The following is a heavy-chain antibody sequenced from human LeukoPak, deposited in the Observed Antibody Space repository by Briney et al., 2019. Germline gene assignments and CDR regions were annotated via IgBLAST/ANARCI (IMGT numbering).Heavy chain of an antibody. Sequence: PGGSLRLSCAASGFTFSTYSMNWVRQAPGKGLEWVASMTSSSDYMSYADSVKGRFTISRDNAQNSLYLQMNSLRAEDTAVYYCARETGIYEFDCWGQGTLVTVSS. CDR2: MTSSSDYM. D-gene: IGHD2/OR15-2a*01. J-gene: IGHJ4*02. CDR3: ARETGIYEFDC. V-gene: IGHV3-21*01. CDR1: GFTFSTYS.